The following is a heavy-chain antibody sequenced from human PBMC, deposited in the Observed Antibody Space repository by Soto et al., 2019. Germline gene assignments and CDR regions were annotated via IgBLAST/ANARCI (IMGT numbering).Heavy chain of an antibody. J-gene: IGHJ4*02. Sequence: VQLLESGGGLVQPGGSLRLSCAASGFTFSSYAMSWVRQAPGKGLEWVSAISGSGGSTYYADSVKGRFTISRDNSKNTLYLQMNSLRAEDTAVYYCAKKGGRGIAVAGYFDYWGQGTLVTVSS. D-gene: IGHD6-19*01. CDR2: ISGSGGST. CDR1: GFTFSSYA. V-gene: IGHV3-23*01. CDR3: AKKGGRGIAVAGYFDY.